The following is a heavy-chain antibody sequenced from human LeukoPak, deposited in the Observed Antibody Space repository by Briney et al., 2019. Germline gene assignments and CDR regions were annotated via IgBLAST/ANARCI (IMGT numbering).Heavy chain of an antibody. CDR1: GGSISSSSYY. Sequence: SETLSLTCTVSGGSISSSSYYWGWIRQPPGTGLEWIGSIYYSGSTYYNPSLKSRVTISIDTSKNLFSLKLSSVTAADTAVYFCARVAAAGNYYFDYWGQGTLVTVSS. J-gene: IGHJ4*02. V-gene: IGHV4-39*07. CDR2: IYYSGST. D-gene: IGHD6-13*01. CDR3: ARVAAAGNYYFDY.